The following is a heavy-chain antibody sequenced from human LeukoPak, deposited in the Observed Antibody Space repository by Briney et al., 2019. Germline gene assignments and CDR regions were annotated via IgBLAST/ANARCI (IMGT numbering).Heavy chain of an antibody. V-gene: IGHV3-30*04. CDR1: GFTFSSFA. Sequence: GGSLRLSCAASGFTFSSFALHWVRQAPGKGLERVALISPDGSNQYYADSVKGRFTIFRDNSKSTLYLQMSSLTVDDTAVYYCARDETKRGYSYGTSPFDYWGQGTLVTASS. CDR2: ISPDGSNQ. CDR3: ARDETKRGYSYGTSPFDY. D-gene: IGHD5-18*01. J-gene: IGHJ4*02.